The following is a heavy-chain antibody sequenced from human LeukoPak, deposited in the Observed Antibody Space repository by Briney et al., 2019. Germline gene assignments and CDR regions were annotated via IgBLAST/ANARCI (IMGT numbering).Heavy chain of an antibody. CDR1: GGSISSYY. CDR3: ARLHYDSSGHDASDI. J-gene: IGHJ3*02. D-gene: IGHD3-22*01. CDR2: IYYSGST. Sequence: PSETLSLTCTVSGGSISSYYWSWIRQPPGKGLEWIGYIYYSGSTNYNPSLKSRVTISVDTSKNQFSLKLSSVTAADTAVYYCARLHYDSSGHDASDIWGQGTMVTVSS. V-gene: IGHV4-59*08.